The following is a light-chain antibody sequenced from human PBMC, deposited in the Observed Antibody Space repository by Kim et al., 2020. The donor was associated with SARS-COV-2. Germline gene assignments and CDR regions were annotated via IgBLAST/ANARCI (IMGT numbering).Light chain of an antibody. CDR1: SCGSKS. CDR3: QVWDSSSDHRVV. J-gene: IGLJ2*01. V-gene: IGLV3-21*04. CDR2: YDS. Sequence: GKTARVPCGGNSCGSKSVPWYQQKPGQAPVLVINYDSDRPSGIPERFSGSNSGNTATLTISRVEAGDEADYYCQVWDSSSDHRVVFGGGTHLTVL.